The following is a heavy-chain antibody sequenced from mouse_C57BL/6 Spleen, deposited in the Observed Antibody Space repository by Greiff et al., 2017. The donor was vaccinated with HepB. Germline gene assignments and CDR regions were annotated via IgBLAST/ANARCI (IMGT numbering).Heavy chain of an antibody. Sequence: EVQLVESGEGLVKPGGSLKLSCAASGFTFSSYAMSWVRQTPEKRLEWVAYISSGGDYIYYADTVKGRFTISRDNARNTLYLQMSSLKSEDTAMYYCTRREDYDEYYAMDYWGQGTSVTVSS. CDR2: ISSGGDYI. D-gene: IGHD2-4*01. J-gene: IGHJ4*01. CDR1: GFTFSSYA. CDR3: TRREDYDEYYAMDY. V-gene: IGHV5-9-1*02.